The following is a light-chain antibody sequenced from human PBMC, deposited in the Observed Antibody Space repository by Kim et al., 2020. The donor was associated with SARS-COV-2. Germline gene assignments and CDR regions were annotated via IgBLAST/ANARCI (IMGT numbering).Light chain of an antibody. J-gene: IGLJ3*02. Sequence: ALGQTAKSTFGRNNIGTIKVHWYRRRPGLAPLLVIFRDSHRPSGISEQCSGSNSGNTASLTISRAQAENEADFYCQVWDSTTASWVFGGGTQLTVL. V-gene: IGLV3-9*01. CDR2: RDS. CDR1: NIGTIK. CDR3: QVWDSTTASWV.